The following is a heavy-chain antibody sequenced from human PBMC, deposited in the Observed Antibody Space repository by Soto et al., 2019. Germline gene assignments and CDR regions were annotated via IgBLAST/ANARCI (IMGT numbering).Heavy chain of an antibody. D-gene: IGHD6-13*01. Sequence: QVPLVESGGGVVQPGRSLRLSCVVSGFSFSNYGMHWVRQAPGKGLEWVAIISYDGSNKNYADSVKGRFTISRDNSKNTLYLQMNSLSSEDTAVYYCAKDRRSSWTFDYWGQGTLVTVSS. CDR3: AKDRRSSWTFDY. CDR2: ISYDGSNK. J-gene: IGHJ4*02. V-gene: IGHV3-30*18. CDR1: GFSFSNYG.